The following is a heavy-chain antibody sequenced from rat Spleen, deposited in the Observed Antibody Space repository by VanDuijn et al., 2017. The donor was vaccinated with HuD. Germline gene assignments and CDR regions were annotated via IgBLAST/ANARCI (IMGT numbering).Heavy chain of an antibody. V-gene: IGHV5S13*01. CDR1: GFTFSNYD. CDR3: ARHAVRRPTDWYFDF. J-gene: IGHJ1*01. CDR2: ISTGGGNT. Sequence: EVQLVESGGGLVRPGRSLKLSCAASGFTFSNYDMAWIRQATTKGLEWIASISTGGGNTSYRDSVKGRFTISRDNAKNTQYLQMDSLRSEDTATYYCARHAVRRPTDWYFDFWGPGTMVTVSS. D-gene: IGHD1-11*01.